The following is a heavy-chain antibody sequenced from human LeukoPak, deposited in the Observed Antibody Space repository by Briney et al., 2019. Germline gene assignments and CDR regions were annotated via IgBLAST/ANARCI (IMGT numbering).Heavy chain of an antibody. CDR2: ISSSGSTI. V-gene: IGHV3-11*04. CDR1: GFTFSDYY. Sequence: GSLRLSCAASGFTFSDYYMSWIRQAPGKGLEWVSYISSSGSTIYYADSVKGRFTISRDNAKNSLYLQMNSLRAKDTAVYYCARDSPPARPYYYYYYMDVWGKGTTVTVSS. D-gene: IGHD6-6*01. CDR3: ARDSPPARPYYYYYYMDV. J-gene: IGHJ6*03.